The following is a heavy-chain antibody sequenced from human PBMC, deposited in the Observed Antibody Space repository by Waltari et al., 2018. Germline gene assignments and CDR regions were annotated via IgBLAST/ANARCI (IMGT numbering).Heavy chain of an antibody. D-gene: IGHD3-9*01. Sequence: QVQLVESGEGVVQPGRSLRLSCAASGLSFNNYAFHWVRQAPGKGLEWVTSISYTGSNEYYADSVKGRFTISRDNSKNTIFLQMNSLTTEDTAVYYCARWGQYFDLLTGSRSFDYWGLGTLVTVSS. V-gene: IGHV3-30-3*01. CDR1: GLSFNNYA. CDR3: ARWGQYFDLLTGSRSFDY. CDR2: ISYTGSNE. J-gene: IGHJ4*02.